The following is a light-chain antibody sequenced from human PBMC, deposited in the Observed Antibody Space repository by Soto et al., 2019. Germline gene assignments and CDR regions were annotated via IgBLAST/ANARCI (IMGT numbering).Light chain of an antibody. Sequence: QPVLTQPPSASGSPGQSVTISCTGTSSDVGAYKYVSWYQQYPGKAPKLMIYEVTKRPSGVPDRFSGSKSGNTASLTVSGLPAEDEADYYCTSYVGNDIWVFGGGTKVTVL. J-gene: IGLJ3*02. CDR1: SSDVGAYKY. V-gene: IGLV2-8*01. CDR3: TSYVGNDIWV. CDR2: EVT.